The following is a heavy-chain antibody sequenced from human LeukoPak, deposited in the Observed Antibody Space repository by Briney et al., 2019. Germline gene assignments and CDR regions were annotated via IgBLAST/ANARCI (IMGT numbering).Heavy chain of an antibody. CDR3: TKGPVLTIFGMAWHAFDI. D-gene: IGHD3-3*01. CDR1: GFTFRSFA. Sequence: GGSLRLSCAASGFTFRSFAVTWVRQAPGKGLEWVSVISGSGDSTYYADSVKGRFTISRDNSKNTLYLQMNSLRAEDTAIYYCTKGPVLTIFGMAWHAFDIWGQGTMVTVSP. V-gene: IGHV3-23*01. CDR2: ISGSGDST. J-gene: IGHJ3*02.